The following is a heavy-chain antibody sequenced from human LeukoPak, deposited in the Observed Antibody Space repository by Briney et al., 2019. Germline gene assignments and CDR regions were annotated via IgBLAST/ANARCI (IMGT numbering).Heavy chain of an antibody. Sequence: ASVKVSCKASGYTFTDYYMHWVRQAPGQGFEWMGWINLNDGDTNYAQKFQGRVTMTRDTSISTAHMEVSRLRSDDPAVYYCARANFLYCSSSTCLFDYWGQGTLVTVSS. J-gene: IGHJ4*02. CDR1: GYTFTDYY. V-gene: IGHV1-2*02. CDR2: INLNDGDT. CDR3: ARANFLYCSSSTCLFDY. D-gene: IGHD2-2*01.